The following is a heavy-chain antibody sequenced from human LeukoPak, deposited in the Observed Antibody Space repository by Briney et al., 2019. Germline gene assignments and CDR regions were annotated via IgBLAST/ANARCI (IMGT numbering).Heavy chain of an antibody. CDR1: GYTFTSYG. Sequence: ASVKVSCKASGYTFTSYGISWVRQAPGQGIEWMGWISAYNGNTNYAQKLQGRVTMTTDTSTSTAYMELRSLRSDDTAVYYCARDEDGHCSSTSCLEFDYWGQGTLVTVSS. J-gene: IGHJ4*02. CDR3: ARDEDGHCSSTSCLEFDY. CDR2: ISAYNGNT. V-gene: IGHV1-18*01. D-gene: IGHD2-2*01.